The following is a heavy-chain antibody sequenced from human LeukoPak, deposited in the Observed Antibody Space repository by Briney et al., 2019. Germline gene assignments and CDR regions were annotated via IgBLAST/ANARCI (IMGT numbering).Heavy chain of an antibody. V-gene: IGHV3-7*03. Sequence: GGSLRLSCAASGFTFSSYWMSWVRQAPGKGLEWVANIKQDGSEKYYVDSVKGRFTISRDNSKNTLYLQMNSLRAEDTAVYYCARDREASWFDPWGQGTLVTVSS. CDR3: ARDREASWFDP. CDR2: IKQDGSEK. J-gene: IGHJ5*02. CDR1: GFTFSSYW.